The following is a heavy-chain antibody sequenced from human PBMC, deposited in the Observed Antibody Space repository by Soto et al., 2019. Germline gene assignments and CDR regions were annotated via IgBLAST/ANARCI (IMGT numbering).Heavy chain of an antibody. D-gene: IGHD5-12*01. CDR2: ISSRSSYI. V-gene: IGHV3-21*01. CDR3: ARGRRCGYEHQEY. CDR1: GFTFSSYS. J-gene: IGHJ4*02. Sequence: EVQLVESGGGLVKPGGSLRLSCAASGFTFSSYSMNWVRHAPGKGLEWVSSISSRSSYIYYADLVKGRFTISRDNAKNSLDLQMHGLRAEDTAVYYWARGRRCGYEHQEYWVQGTLVTGFS.